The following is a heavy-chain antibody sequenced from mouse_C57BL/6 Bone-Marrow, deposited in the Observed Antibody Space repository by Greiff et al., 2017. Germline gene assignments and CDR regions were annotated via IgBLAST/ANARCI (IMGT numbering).Heavy chain of an antibody. CDR2: IDPENGDT. Sequence: EVQLQQSGAELVRPGASVKLSCTASGFNIKDDYMHWVKQRPEQGLEWIGWIDPENGDTEYASKFQGKATITADTSSNTAYLQLSSLTSEATAVYCCTTGTTDYFDSWGQGTTLTVAS. J-gene: IGHJ2*01. D-gene: IGHD1-1*01. CDR3: TTGTTDYFDS. CDR1: GFNIKDDY. V-gene: IGHV14-4*01.